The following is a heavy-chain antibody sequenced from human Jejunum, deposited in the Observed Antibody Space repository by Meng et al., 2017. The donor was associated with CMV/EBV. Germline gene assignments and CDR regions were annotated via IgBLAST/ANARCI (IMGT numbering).Heavy chain of an antibody. D-gene: IGHD3-22*01. J-gene: IGHJ4*02. CDR1: GFPLNSYG. CDR3: ARDNDGSSHYSQFDY. CDR2: LWYDGSRK. Sequence: FGFPLNSYGIRWIRPLPGKGLEWVAVLWYDGSRKYIADSVQGRFSISRDDSKNTVYLQMNSLRAEDTAVYYCARDNDGSSHYSQFDYWGQGTLVTVSS. V-gene: IGHV3-33*01.